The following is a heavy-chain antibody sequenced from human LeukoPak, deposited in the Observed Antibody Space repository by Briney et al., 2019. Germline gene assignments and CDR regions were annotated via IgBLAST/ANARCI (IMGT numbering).Heavy chain of an antibody. D-gene: IGHD3-3*01. CDR1: GGSISGYY. CDR2: MYTTGST. Sequence: SETLSLTCTVSGGSISGYYWSWIRQPAGKGLEWIGRMYTTGSTLYNPSLKSRVTMSVDTSKNQFSLQLNSVTAADSAVYYCASPKYYDFWSGYYSFDYWGQGTLVTVSS. V-gene: IGHV4-4*07. CDR3: ASPKYYDFWSGYYSFDY. J-gene: IGHJ4*02.